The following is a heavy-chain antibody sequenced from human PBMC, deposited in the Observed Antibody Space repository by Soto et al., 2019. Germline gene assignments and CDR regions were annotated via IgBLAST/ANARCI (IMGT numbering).Heavy chain of an antibody. J-gene: IGHJ4*02. Sequence: SETLSLTCAASGGSISRSNWWSWVRQSPGKGLEWIGSVFFSGTTYYNPSLKSRVTISVDTSKSQFSLKLSSVTAADTAVYYCARHLGPILTFDYWGQGALVTVSS. D-gene: IGHD7-27*01. CDR3: ARHLGPILTFDY. CDR2: VFFSGTT. CDR1: GGSISRSNW. V-gene: IGHV4-39*01.